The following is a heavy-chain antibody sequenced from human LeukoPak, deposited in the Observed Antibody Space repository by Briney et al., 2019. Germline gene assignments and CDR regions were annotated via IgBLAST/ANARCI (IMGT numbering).Heavy chain of an antibody. CDR2: IIPIFGTA. CDR3: AGAPTSIRHSGASDT. D-gene: IGHD2/OR15-2a*01. Sequence: GSSVKVSCKASGGTFSSYAISWVRQAPGQGLEWMGRIIPIFGTANYAQKFQGRVTITTGESTSTAYMGLSSLKSEDTAVYYCAGAPTSIRHSGASDTWRQGTMVTVSS. CDR1: GGTFSSYA. J-gene: IGHJ3*02. V-gene: IGHV1-69*05.